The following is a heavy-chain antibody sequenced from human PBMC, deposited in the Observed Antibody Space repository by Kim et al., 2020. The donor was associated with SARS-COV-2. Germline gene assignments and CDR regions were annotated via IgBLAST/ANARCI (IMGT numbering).Heavy chain of an antibody. CDR2: INHSGST. J-gene: IGHJ6*02. CDR3: ARSNKISASITMVRGVIYYYYYGMDV. CDR1: GGSFSGYY. Sequence: SETLSLTCAVYGGSFSGYYWSWIRQPPGKGLEWIGEINHSGSTNYNPSLKSRVTISVDTSKNQFSLKLSSVTAADTAVYYCARSNKISASITMVRGVIYYYYYGMDVWGQGTTVTVSS. D-gene: IGHD3-10*01. V-gene: IGHV4-34*01.